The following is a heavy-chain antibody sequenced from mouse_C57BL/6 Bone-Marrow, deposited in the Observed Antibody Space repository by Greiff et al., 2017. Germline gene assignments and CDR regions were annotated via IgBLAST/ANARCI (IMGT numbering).Heavy chain of an antibody. V-gene: IGHV5-16*01. CDR2: ITNVGSST. CDR3: ARDYYYGSSFFDY. CDR1: GFTFSDYY. Sequence: EVKLVESEGGLVQPGSSMILSCTASGFTFSDYYMAWVRQVPEKGLEWVAYITNVGSSTYYPDSLKSRFIISRDNAKNILYLQMSSLKSEDTATYYCARDYYYGSSFFDYWGQGTTLTVSS. D-gene: IGHD1-1*01. J-gene: IGHJ2*01.